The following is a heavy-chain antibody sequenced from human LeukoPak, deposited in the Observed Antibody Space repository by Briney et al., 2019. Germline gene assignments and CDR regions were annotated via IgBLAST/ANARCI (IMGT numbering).Heavy chain of an antibody. J-gene: IGHJ4*02. CDR1: GFTFDNFA. V-gene: IGHV3-23*01. D-gene: IGHD3-10*01. CDR3: ARELFDFDY. CDR2: ITGSGGST. Sequence: PGGSLRLSCAPSGFTFDNFAMTWLRQAPGKGLEWVSEITGSGGSTYYADSVKGRFTISRDNSKNTLYLQMNSLRAEDTAIYYCARELFDFDYWGQGTLVTVSS.